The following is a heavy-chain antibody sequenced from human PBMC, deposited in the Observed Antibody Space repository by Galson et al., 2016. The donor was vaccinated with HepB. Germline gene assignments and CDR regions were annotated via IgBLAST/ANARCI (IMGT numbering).Heavy chain of an antibody. CDR2: IRRDATQK. J-gene: IGHJ3*02. CDR3: ARDLTPSFDSGTYYDAFDI. Sequence: SLRLSCAASGFTFSSYWMTWVRQTPGQGLEWVANIRRDATQKNYVDSVKGRFTISRANAKNSLFLQMNSLRAEDTAVYYCARDLTPSFDSGTYYDAFDIWGQGTMVTVSS. V-gene: IGHV3-7*01. CDR1: GFTFSSYW. D-gene: IGHD5-12*01.